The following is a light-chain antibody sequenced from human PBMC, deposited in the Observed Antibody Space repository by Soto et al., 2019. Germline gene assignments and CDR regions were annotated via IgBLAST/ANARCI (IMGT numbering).Light chain of an antibody. CDR3: QQGNSFPFT. J-gene: IGKJ3*01. CDR1: QDISTW. CDR2: TAS. V-gene: IGKV1-12*01. Sequence: DIQMTQSPSSVSASIGDRVTITCRASQDISTWLGWYQQKPGKAPNLLIYTASSLQSGVPSRFSGSGSGTEFTLPIDSLQPEDFATYYCQQGNSFPFTFGPGTTVDI.